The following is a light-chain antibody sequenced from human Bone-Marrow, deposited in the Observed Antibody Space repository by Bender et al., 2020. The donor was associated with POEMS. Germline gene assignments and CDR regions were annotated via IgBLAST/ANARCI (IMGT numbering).Light chain of an antibody. CDR1: ISNIGNNF. Sequence: QSLLTQPPPVSAAPGQTVTISCSGSISNIGNNFVSWYQQLPGTAPKLLIYDNKNRPSGIPDRFSGSKSGASSSLHIAGVQTGDEADYYCATWDSTLSIGVFGGGTSLTV. CDR3: ATWDSTLSIGV. J-gene: IGLJ3*02. V-gene: IGLV1-51*01. CDR2: DNK.